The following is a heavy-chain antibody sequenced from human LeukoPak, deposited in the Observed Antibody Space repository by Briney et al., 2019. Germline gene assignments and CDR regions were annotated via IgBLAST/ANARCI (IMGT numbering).Heavy chain of an antibody. V-gene: IGHV1-2*06. Sequence: ASVKVSCKASGYTFTGYYMHWVRQAPGQGLEWMRRINPNSGGTNYAQKFQGRVTMTRDTSISTAYMELSRLRSDDTAVYYCARTYGDYTYWYFDLWGRGTLVTVSS. D-gene: IGHD4-17*01. J-gene: IGHJ2*01. CDR1: GYTFTGYY. CDR3: ARTYGDYTYWYFDL. CDR2: INPNSGGT.